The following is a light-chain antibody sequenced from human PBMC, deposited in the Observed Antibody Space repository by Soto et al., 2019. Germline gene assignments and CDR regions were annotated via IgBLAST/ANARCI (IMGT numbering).Light chain of an antibody. V-gene: IGKV3D-20*02. CDR1: QSVSSSY. J-gene: IGKJ4*01. CDR3: QQRSNWPLT. Sequence: DIVLTQSPCTLSLSPGERATLSCRASQSVSSSYLAWYQQKPGQAPRLLIYGASNRATGIPDRFSGSGSGTDFTLTISSLEPEDFAVYYCQQRSNWPLTFGGGTKVDIK. CDR2: GAS.